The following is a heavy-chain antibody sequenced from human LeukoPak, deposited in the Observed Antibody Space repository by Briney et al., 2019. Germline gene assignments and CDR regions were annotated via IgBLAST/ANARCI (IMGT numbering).Heavy chain of an antibody. CDR1: GFTFDDYA. D-gene: IGHD6-13*01. V-gene: IGHV3-23*01. Sequence: PGGSLRLSCAASGFTFDDYAMHWVRQAPGKGLEWVSAISGSGGSTYYADSVKGRFTISRDNSKNTLYLQMNSLRAEDTAVYYCAKDRAAAGDFDYWGQGTLVTVSS. CDR3: AKDRAAAGDFDY. CDR2: ISGSGGST. J-gene: IGHJ4*02.